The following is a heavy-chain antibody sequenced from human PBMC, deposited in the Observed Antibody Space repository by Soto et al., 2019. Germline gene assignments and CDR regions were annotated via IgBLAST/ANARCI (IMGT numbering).Heavy chain of an antibody. Sequence: SETLSLTCAVSVYSISSGYYWGWIRQPPGKGLEWIGSIYHSGSTYYNPSLKSRVTISVDTSKNQFSLKLSSVTAADTAVYYCARADFVNDYWGQGTAVTVSS. V-gene: IGHV4-38-2*01. CDR1: VYSISSGYY. CDR2: IYHSGST. CDR3: ARADFVNDY. J-gene: IGHJ4*02.